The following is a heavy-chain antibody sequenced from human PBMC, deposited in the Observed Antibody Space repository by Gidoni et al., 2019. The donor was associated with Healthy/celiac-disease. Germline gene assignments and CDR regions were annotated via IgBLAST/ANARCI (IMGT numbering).Heavy chain of an antibody. CDR1: GFTFSSYS. D-gene: IGHD3-22*01. J-gene: IGHJ6*02. V-gene: IGHV3-48*02. Sequence: AASGFTFSSYSMTWVRQAPGKGLEWVSYISSSSSTIYYADSVKGRFTISRDNAKNSLYLQMNSLRDEDTAVYYCARDGGTGYYDSSGYYYNYYGMDVWGQGTTVTVSS. CDR2: ISSSSSTI. CDR3: ARDGGTGYYDSSGYYYNYYGMDV.